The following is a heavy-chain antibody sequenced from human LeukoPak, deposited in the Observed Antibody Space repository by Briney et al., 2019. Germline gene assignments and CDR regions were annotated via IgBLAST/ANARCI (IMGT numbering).Heavy chain of an antibody. J-gene: IGHJ4*02. D-gene: IGHD1-26*01. Sequence: SETLSLTCTVSGGSLSPDYWTWIRQPPGKRLEWIGSTHYTGTTDYNPSLKSRVTISVDTSRSLFSLKLSSVTAADTAMYYCAKILPGGHFDHWGQGALVTVSS. CDR3: AKILPGGHFDH. CDR1: GGSLSPDY. V-gene: IGHV4-59*08. CDR2: THYTGTT.